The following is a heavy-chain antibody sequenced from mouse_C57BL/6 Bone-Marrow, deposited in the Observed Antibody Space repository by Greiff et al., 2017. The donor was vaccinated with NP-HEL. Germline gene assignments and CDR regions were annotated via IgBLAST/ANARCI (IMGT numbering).Heavy chain of an antibody. D-gene: IGHD1-1*01. CDR2: IWSGGSP. Sequence: VHLHPSCPCLVPPSQSLSLTCPFSGFSLTRSGVHFFRPSPGTGLAWLGVIWSGGSPDYNAAFISRLSISKDNSKSQVFCKMNSLQADDTAIDYCARNRAVVPYYFDYWGQGTTLTVSS. CDR1: GFSLTRSG. V-gene: IGHV2-2*01. J-gene: IGHJ2*01. CDR3: ARNRAVVPYYFDY.